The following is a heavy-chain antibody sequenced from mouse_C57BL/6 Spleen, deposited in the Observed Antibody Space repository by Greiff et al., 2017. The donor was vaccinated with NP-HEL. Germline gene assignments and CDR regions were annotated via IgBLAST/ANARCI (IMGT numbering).Heavy chain of an antibody. D-gene: IGHD2-13*01. Sequence: EVLLVESGGGLVKPGGSLKLSCAASGFTFSSYAMSWVRQTPEKRLEWVATISDGGSYTYYPDNVKGRFTISRDNAKNNLYLQMSHLKSEDTAMDYCARDRGDRYFDYWGKGTTLTVSS. CDR3: ARDRGDRYFDY. CDR2: ISDGGSYT. V-gene: IGHV5-4*01. J-gene: IGHJ2*01. CDR1: GFTFSSYA.